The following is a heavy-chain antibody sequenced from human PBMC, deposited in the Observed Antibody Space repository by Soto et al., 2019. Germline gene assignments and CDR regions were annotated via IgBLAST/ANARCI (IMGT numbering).Heavy chain of an antibody. CDR3: AKVGDSSGYYWDY. D-gene: IGHD3-22*01. CDR1: GFTFSSYA. J-gene: IGHJ4*02. CDR2: ISGSGGST. V-gene: IGHV3-23*01. Sequence: QPGGSLRLSCAASGFTFSSYAMSWVRQAPGKWLEWVSAISGSGGSTYYADSVKGRFTISRDNSKNTLYLQMNSLRAEDTAVYYCAKVGDSSGYYWDYWGQGXLVTVYS.